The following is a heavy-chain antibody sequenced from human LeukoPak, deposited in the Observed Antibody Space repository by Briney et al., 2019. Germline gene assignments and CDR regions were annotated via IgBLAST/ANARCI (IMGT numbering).Heavy chain of an antibody. CDR1: GFTFSSYS. D-gene: IGHD6-13*01. V-gene: IGHV3-23*01. CDR2: ISGSGGST. Sequence: DPGGSLRLSCAASGFTFSSYSMNWVRQAPGKGLEWVSAISGSGGSTYYADSVKGRFTISRDNSKNTLYLQMNSLRAEDTAVYYCAKEAVGGSSWPYYYYYYMDVWGKGTTVTVFS. CDR3: AKEAVGGSSWPYYYYYYMDV. J-gene: IGHJ6*03.